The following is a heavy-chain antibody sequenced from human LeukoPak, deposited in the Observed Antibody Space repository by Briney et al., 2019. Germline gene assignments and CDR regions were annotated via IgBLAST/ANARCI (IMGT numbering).Heavy chain of an antibody. Sequence: GGSLRLSCAASGFTFSNYWMHWVRQAPGKGLVWVSRISTDGSTTNYADAVKGRFTISRDNAKNALYLQMNSLRAEDTAVYYCASLKSDNWGRGTLVSVSS. D-gene: IGHD2-21*01. V-gene: IGHV3-74*01. CDR3: ASLKSDN. CDR1: GFTFSNYW. J-gene: IGHJ4*02. CDR2: ISTDGSTT.